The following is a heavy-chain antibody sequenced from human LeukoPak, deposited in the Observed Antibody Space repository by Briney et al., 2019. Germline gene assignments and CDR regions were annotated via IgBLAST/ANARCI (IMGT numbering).Heavy chain of an antibody. Sequence: GGSLRLSCAASGFTFSSYAMSWVRQAPGKGLEWVSSISGSGSNTYYADSVKGRFTISRDNSKNILYLQMNSLRAEDTAVYYCAKDQRGYGRIVDYWGQGTLVTISS. CDR2: ISGSGSNT. CDR3: AKDQRGYGRIVDY. V-gene: IGHV3-23*01. D-gene: IGHD3-10*01. CDR1: GFTFSSYA. J-gene: IGHJ4*02.